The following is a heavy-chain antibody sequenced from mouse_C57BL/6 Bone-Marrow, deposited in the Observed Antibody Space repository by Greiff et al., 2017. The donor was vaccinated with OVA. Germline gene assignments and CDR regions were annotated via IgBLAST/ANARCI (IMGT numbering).Heavy chain of an antibody. CDR3: ARYGYASYYYAMDY. CDR2: INPNNGGT. D-gene: IGHD2-14*01. V-gene: IGHV1-26*01. Sequence: EVQLQQSGPELVKPGASVKISCKASGYTFTDYYMNWVKQSHGKSLEWIGDINPNNGGTSYNQKFKGKATLTVDKSSSTAYMELRSLTSEDSAVYYCARYGYASYYYAMDYWGQGTSVTVSS. CDR1: GYTFTDYY. J-gene: IGHJ4*01.